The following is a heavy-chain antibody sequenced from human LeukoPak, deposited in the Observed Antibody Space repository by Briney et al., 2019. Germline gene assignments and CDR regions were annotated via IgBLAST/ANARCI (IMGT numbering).Heavy chain of an antibody. Sequence: GGSLRLSYAASGFTVSSNYMSWVRQAPGKGLEWVSVIYSGGSTYYADSVKGRFTISRDNSKNTLYLQMNSLRAEDTAVYYCARDPGVGAAGYWGQGTLVTVSS. J-gene: IGHJ4*02. V-gene: IGHV3-53*01. CDR3: ARDPGVGAAGY. CDR2: IYSGGST. CDR1: GFTVSSNY. D-gene: IGHD1-26*01.